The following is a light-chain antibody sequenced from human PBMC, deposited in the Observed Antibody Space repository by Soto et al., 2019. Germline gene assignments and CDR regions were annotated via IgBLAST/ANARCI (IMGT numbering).Light chain of an antibody. CDR1: SSDVGGYNY. Sequence: QSALTQPASVSGSPGQSITISCTGTSSDVGGYNYVSWYQQHPGKAPKLMIYEVSNRPSGVSNRFSGSKSGNTASLTISGLQAEDEAEYYCSSYTTSNTVIFGGGTKLTVL. J-gene: IGLJ2*01. CDR3: SSYTTSNTVI. CDR2: EVS. V-gene: IGLV2-14*01.